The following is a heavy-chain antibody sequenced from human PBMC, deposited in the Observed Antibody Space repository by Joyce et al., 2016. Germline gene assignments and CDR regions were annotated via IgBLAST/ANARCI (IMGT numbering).Heavy chain of an antibody. CDR1: GYSFTNYW. D-gene: IGHD3-3*01. CDR2: IDPSDSYN. V-gene: IGHV5-10-1*03. CDR3: ARQGRAYYDFI. J-gene: IGHJ3*02. Sequence: EMELVQSGAEVKKPGESLRISCKGSGYSFTNYWIRWVRQMPGKGLEWLGRIDPSDSYNNYSPSFQGHVTISADKSISTAYLQWSSLKASDTAMYYCARQGRAYYDFIWGQGTVVTVSS.